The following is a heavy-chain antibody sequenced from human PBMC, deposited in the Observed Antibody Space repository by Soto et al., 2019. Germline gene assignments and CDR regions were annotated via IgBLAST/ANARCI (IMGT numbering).Heavy chain of an antibody. CDR1: GFTFSSYG. CDR2: IWYDGSNK. Sequence: GGSLRLSCAASGFTFSSYGMHWVRQAPGKGLEWVAVIWYDGSNKYYADSVKGRFTISRDNSKNTLYLQMNSLRAEDTAVYYCARAENPFYYYYMDVWGKGTTVTVSS. CDR3: ARAENPFYYYYMDV. J-gene: IGHJ6*03. V-gene: IGHV3-33*01.